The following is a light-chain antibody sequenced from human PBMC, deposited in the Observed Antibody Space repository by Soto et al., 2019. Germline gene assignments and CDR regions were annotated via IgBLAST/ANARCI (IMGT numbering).Light chain of an antibody. CDR1: QSIIAW. J-gene: IGKJ1*01. CDR3: QQYNDYSWT. CDR2: KAS. V-gene: IGKV1-5*03. Sequence: DIQMTQSPSTLSASVGDRVSINCRASQSIIAWLAWYQQKPGKAPRLLIYKASTLEIGVPSRFSGSGSGTEFTLTISSLQPDDVAIYYCQQYNDYSWTFGQGTKVDIK.